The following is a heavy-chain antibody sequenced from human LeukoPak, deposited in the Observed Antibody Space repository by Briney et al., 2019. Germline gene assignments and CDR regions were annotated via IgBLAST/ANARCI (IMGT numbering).Heavy chain of an antibody. V-gene: IGHV4-59*01. CDR2: IYYSGST. J-gene: IGHJ3*02. Sequence: SETLSLTCTVSGGSISSYYWSWIRQPPGKGLEWIGYIYYSGSTNYNPSLKSRVTISVDTSKNQFSLKLSSVTAADTAVYYCARVGSFAGATDAFDIWGQGTMVTVSS. CDR1: GGSISSYY. D-gene: IGHD1-14*01. CDR3: ARVGSFAGATDAFDI.